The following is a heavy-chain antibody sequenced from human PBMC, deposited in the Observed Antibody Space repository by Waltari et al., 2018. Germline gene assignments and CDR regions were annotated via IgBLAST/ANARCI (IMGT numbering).Heavy chain of an antibody. Sequence: QLQLQESGSGLVKPSQTLSITCAVSGGSISSGGYSWSWIRQPPGKGLEWIGYIYHSGSTYYNPSLKSRVTISVDRSKNQFSLKLSSVTAADTAVYYCARDQRIKGGAWFDPWGQGTLVTVSS. CDR2: IYHSGST. CDR1: GGSISSGGYS. D-gene: IGHD3-10*01. V-gene: IGHV4-30-2*01. J-gene: IGHJ5*02. CDR3: ARDQRIKGGAWFDP.